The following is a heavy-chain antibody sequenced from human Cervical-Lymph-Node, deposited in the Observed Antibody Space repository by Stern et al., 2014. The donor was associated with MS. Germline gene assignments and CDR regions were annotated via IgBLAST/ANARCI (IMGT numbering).Heavy chain of an antibody. J-gene: IGHJ4*02. CDR3: AHSRVKYCRGGTCYSSLFDY. V-gene: IGHV2-5*02. Sequence: ESGPTLVKPTQTVTLTCTLSGFSVATAGVGVGWIRQPPGKALEWLALIFWVDDKLYSPSLKNRLTIIKDTSKNQVVLTMTNVDPVDTATYYCAHSRVKYCRGGTCYSSLFDYWGQGTLVTVSS. CDR2: IFWVDDK. D-gene: IGHD2-15*01. CDR1: GFSVATAGVG.